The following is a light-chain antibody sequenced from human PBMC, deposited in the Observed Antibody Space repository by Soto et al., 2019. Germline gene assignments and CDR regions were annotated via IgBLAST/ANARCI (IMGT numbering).Light chain of an antibody. J-gene: IGKJ5*01. CDR1: QRVISSY. CDR2: GAS. CDR3: QQYGSSPQT. Sequence: VFTQSPGTLSLSPREGATPSRRASQRVISSYLAWYQQKPGQAPRLLIYGASNRATGIPDRFSGSGSGTDFTLTISRLEPEDFAVYYCQQYGSSPQTFGQGTRLEIK. V-gene: IGKV3-20*01.